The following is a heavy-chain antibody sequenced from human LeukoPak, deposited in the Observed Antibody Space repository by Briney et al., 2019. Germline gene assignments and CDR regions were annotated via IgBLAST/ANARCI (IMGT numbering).Heavy chain of an antibody. Sequence: PSETLSLACTVSGASISSSNHFWGWIRQPPGKALEWIGTIFDNGTIYYSQSLKGRVTISVDTSMNQFFMNLKSLTAADTAVYYSAYTASYDLFEFWGQGTLVTVSS. D-gene: IGHD3-10*01. CDR2: IFDNGTI. CDR3: AYTASYDLFEF. V-gene: IGHV4-39*01. CDR1: GASISSSNHF. J-gene: IGHJ4*02.